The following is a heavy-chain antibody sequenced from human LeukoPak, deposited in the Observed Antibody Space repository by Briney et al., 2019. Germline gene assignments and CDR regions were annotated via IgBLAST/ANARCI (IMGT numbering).Heavy chain of an antibody. D-gene: IGHD2-2*01. Sequence: PGGSLRLSCAASGFTFSSYAMSWVRQAPGKGLEWVSAISDSGGNTYYADSVKGRFTISRDNSKNTVYLQMNSLRAEDTAEYYCAKDRRGCSGNSCYCRFDYWGPGTLVTVSS. V-gene: IGHV3-23*01. J-gene: IGHJ4*02. CDR1: GFTFSSYA. CDR2: ISDSGGNT. CDR3: AKDRRGCSGNSCYCRFDY.